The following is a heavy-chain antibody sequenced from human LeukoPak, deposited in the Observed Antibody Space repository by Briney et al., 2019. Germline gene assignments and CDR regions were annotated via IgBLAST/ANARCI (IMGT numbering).Heavy chain of an antibody. D-gene: IGHD2-15*01. CDR3: AKVRIGYCSGGNCYVSDY. J-gene: IGHJ4*02. V-gene: IGHV3-74*01. Sequence: PGGSLRLSCAASGFAFSDYCMHWVRHAPGEGLLWVSRSCPHGSTPVYADSVKGRFTVSRDNSKNTLYLQMNSLGVEDTAVYYCAKVRIGYCSGGNCYVSDYWGQGTLVTVSS. CDR1: GFAFSDYC. CDR2: SCPHGSTP.